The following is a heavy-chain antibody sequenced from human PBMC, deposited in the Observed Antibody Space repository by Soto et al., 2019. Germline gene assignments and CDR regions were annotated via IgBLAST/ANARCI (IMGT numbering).Heavy chain of an antibody. D-gene: IGHD3-10*01. Sequence: QVQLVESGGGLVKPGGSLRLSCAASGFTFSDFYMSWIRQAPGKGLEWISYISSGSTNIFYADSVKGRFTVSRDNAKNSVYLQMDSLRAEDTAVYYCARDRWGGGRDMDVWGQGTTVTVSS. CDR2: ISSGSTNI. V-gene: IGHV3-11*01. CDR1: GFTFSDFY. J-gene: IGHJ6*02. CDR3: ARDRWGGGRDMDV.